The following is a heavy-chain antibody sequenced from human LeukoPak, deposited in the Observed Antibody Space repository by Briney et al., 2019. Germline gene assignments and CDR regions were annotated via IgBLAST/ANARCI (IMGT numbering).Heavy chain of an antibody. V-gene: IGHV3-48*03. J-gene: IGHJ4*02. CDR1: GFPFSSYE. CDR2: IASSGTTR. CDR3: ALLAVASDFDY. D-gene: IGHD6-19*01. Sequence: PGGSLRLSCGVFGFPFSSYEMNWVRQAPGKGLEWVSNIASSGTTRYYADSVKGRFSISRGNAKGSLYLQMNRLRVEDTAVYYCALLAVASDFDYWGQGALVTVSS.